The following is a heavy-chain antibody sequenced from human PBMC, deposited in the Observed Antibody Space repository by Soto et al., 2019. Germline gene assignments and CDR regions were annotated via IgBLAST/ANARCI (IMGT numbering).Heavy chain of an antibody. V-gene: IGHV3-23*01. CDR2: ISGSGGST. J-gene: IGHJ4*02. D-gene: IGHD1-7*01. CDR3: AKDPMYNWNYYCAD. CDR1: GFTFSSYA. Sequence: EVQLLESGGGLVQPGGSLRLSCAASGFTFSSYAMSWVRQAPGKGLEWVSAISGSGGSTYYADSVKGRFTISRDNSKNTLYLQMASLRAEDTATYYCAKDPMYNWNYYCADWGQGTLVTVSS.